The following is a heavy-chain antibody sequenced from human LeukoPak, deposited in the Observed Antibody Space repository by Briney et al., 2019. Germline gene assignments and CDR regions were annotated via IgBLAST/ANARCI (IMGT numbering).Heavy chain of an antibody. Sequence: PGGSLRLSCAASGFTFSSYAMSWVRQAPGKGLEWVSAISGSGGSTYYADSVKGRFTISRDNSKNTLYLQMNGLRAEDTAVYYCATRPHYDFWSGYYLLDPWGQGTLVTVSS. D-gene: IGHD3-3*01. V-gene: IGHV3-23*01. J-gene: IGHJ5*02. CDR1: GFTFSSYA. CDR3: ATRPHYDFWSGYYLLDP. CDR2: ISGSGGST.